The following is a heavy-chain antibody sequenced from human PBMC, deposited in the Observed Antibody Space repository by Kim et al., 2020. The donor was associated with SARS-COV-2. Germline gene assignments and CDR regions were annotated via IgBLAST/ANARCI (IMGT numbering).Heavy chain of an antibody. Sequence: GGSLRLSCAASGFSFSDCAIHWVRQASGKGLEWVGRIRSKANSYETSYGASVKGRFTFSRDDSRNTAYLQMNSLKTEDTAVYYCTRVPSHSSNWWDAFDIWGQGTMVTVSS. V-gene: IGHV3-73*01. CDR3: TRVPSHSSNWWDAFDI. J-gene: IGHJ3*02. CDR2: IRSKANSYET. CDR1: GFSFSDCA. D-gene: IGHD6-13*01.